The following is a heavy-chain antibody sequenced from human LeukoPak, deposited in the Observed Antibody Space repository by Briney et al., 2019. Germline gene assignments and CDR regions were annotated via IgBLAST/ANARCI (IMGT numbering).Heavy chain of an antibody. D-gene: IGHD2-8*01. CDR3: ARARRREDLYAMAFDI. CDR2: ISSSSSYI. J-gene: IGHJ3*02. V-gene: IGHV3-21*01. CDR1: GFTFSSYS. Sequence: PGRSLGLSRAASGFTFSSYSMNWVRQAPGKGLEWVSSISSSSSYIYYADSVKGRFTISRDNAKNSLYLQMNSLRAEDTAVYYCARARRREDLYAMAFDIWGQGTTVT.